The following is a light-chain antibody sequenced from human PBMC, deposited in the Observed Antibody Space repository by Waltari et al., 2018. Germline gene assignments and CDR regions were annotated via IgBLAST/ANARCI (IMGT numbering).Light chain of an antibody. CDR2: GNS. J-gene: IGLJ3*02. V-gene: IGLV1-40*01. CDR1: SSNIGAGYD. CDR3: QSFDSSLSASGV. Sequence: QSVLTQPPSVSGAPGQRVTISCTGSSSNIGAGYDVHWYQQLPGTAPKLLIYGNSNRPSGGPDRCSGSKSGTSASLTIAGLQAEDEADYYCQSFDSSLSASGVFGGGTKLTVL.